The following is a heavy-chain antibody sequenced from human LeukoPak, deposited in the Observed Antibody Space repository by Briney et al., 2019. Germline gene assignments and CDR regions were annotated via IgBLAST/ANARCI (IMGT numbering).Heavy chain of an antibody. CDR1: GYSISSGYY. D-gene: IGHD1-26*01. CDR3: ARQLKVGTFEAFDI. V-gene: IGHV4-38-2*01. J-gene: IGHJ3*02. Sequence: SETLSLTCAVSGYSISSGYYWGWIRQPPGQGLEWIGSIYHSGSTYYNPSLKSRVTISVDTSKNQFSLKLSSVTAADTAVYYCARQLKVGTFEAFDIWGQGTMVTVSS. CDR2: IYHSGST.